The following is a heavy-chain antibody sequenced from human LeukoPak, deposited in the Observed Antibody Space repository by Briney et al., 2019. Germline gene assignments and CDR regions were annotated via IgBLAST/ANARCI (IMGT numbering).Heavy chain of an antibody. J-gene: IGHJ4*02. D-gene: IGHD4-23*01. CDR1: GGSISSSSYY. CDR3: ARHFSTTDGGYTPSDY. V-gene: IGHV4-39*01. CDR2: IYYSGST. Sequence: SETLSLTCTVSGGSISSSSYYWGRIRQPPGKGLEWIGSIYYSGSTYYNPSLKSRVTISVDTSKNQFSLKLSSVTAADTAVYYCARHFSTTDGGYTPSDYWGQGTLVTVSS.